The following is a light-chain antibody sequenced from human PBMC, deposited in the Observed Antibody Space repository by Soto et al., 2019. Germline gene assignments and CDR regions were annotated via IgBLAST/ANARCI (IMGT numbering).Light chain of an antibody. CDR1: QRVGNN. J-gene: IGKJ1*01. CDR2: GAS. V-gene: IGKV3-15*01. Sequence: EIVSTQSPGTLAVSPGERVTLSCRAIQRVGNNLAWHQQKPGQAPRLLIYGASTRATGFPARFSGSGSGTEFTLTISSLQSEDFAVYYCQQSNNWPPWTVGPGTQVEIK. CDR3: QQSNNWPPWT.